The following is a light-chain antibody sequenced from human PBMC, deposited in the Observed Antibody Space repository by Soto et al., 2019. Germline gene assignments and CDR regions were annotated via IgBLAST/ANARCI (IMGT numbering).Light chain of an antibody. V-gene: IGKV3-15*01. CDR2: GAS. J-gene: IGKJ1*01. CDR1: QSISSK. Sequence: EIVLTRSPATLCLPPEGGATVSSGASQSISSKLAWYQQKPGQAPRLLIYGASTLATGIPARFSGSGSGTEFTLIISSLQPEDSAVYYCQQYNSWLWTFGQGTKVDI. CDR3: QQYNSWLWT.